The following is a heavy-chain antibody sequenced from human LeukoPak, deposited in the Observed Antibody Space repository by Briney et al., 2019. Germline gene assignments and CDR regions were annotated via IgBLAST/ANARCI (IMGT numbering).Heavy chain of an antibody. D-gene: IGHD3-10*01. V-gene: IGHV3-23*01. CDR1: GFTFSNYG. Sequence: GGSLRLSCAVSGFTFSNYGMSWVRQAPGKGLEWVSAISASGGSTYYAGSVKGRFTISRDNSENTLHLQVNSLRAEDTAVYYCAKDYGSGSPSRFDYWGQGTLVTVPS. J-gene: IGHJ4*02. CDR3: AKDYGSGSPSRFDY. CDR2: ISASGGST.